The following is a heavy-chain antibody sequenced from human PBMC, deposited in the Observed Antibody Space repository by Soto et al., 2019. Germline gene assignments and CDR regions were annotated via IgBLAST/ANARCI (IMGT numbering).Heavy chain of an antibody. CDR3: ARGSKDSYPGSRIFDF. V-gene: IGHV3-23*01. CDR1: GFTFSSYE. Sequence: PGGSLRLSCAASGFTFSSYEMNWVRQAPGKGLEWVSYISGSGGKTYYKDSVKGRFTISRDNSKNMLYLQMSSLRAEDSAVYYCARGSKDSYPGSRIFDFWGRGTLVTVSS. J-gene: IGHJ4*02. CDR2: ISGSGGKT. D-gene: IGHD3-10*01.